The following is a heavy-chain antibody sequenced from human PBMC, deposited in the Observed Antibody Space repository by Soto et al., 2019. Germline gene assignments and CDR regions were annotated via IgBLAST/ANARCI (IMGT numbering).Heavy chain of an antibody. CDR3: ARDMVRGLYPEYFQH. J-gene: IGHJ1*01. Sequence: GASVKVSCKASGYTFMSYPLHWVRQAPGQRPEWMGWINAGDDITQFSQKFQGRLTFTRDTSASTGYMELRSLRSEDTAVYYCARDMVRGLYPEYFQHWGQGTLVTVSS. CDR1: GYTFMSYP. V-gene: IGHV1-3*01. D-gene: IGHD3-10*01. CDR2: INAGDDIT.